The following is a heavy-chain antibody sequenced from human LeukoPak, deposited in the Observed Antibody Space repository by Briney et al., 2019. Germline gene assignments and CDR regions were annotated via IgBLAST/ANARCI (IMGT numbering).Heavy chain of an antibody. CDR1: GGSISSYY. J-gene: IGHJ4*02. V-gene: IGHV4-59*01. CDR2: IYYSGST. CDR3: ARTHCSGGSCYSFDY. Sequence: SETLSLTCTVSGGSISSYYWSWLRQPPGKGLEWIGYIYYSGSTNYNPSLKSRVTISVDTSKNRFSLKLSSVTAADTAVYYCARTHCSGGSCYSFDYWGQGTLVTVSS. D-gene: IGHD2-15*01.